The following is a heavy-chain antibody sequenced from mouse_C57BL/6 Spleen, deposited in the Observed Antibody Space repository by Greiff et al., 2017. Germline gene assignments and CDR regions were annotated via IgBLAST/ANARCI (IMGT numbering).Heavy chain of an antibody. J-gene: IGHJ4*01. Sequence: EVKVVESGGGLVQPRGSLSLSCAASGFTFTDYYMSWVRQPPGKALEWLGFIRNKANGYTTEYSASVKGRFTISRDNSQSILYLQMNALRAEDSATYYCARQLRLLDYAMDYWGQGTSVTVSS. CDR3: ARQLRLLDYAMDY. CDR1: GFTFTDYY. V-gene: IGHV7-3*01. D-gene: IGHD3-2*02. CDR2: IRNKANGYTT.